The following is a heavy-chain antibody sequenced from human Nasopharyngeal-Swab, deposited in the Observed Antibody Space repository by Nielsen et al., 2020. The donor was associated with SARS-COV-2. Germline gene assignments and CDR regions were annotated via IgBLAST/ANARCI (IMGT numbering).Heavy chain of an antibody. CDR1: GFTFSSYS. J-gene: IGHJ6*02. CDR2: ISSSSSYI. D-gene: IGHD3-3*01. V-gene: IGHV3-21*05. CDR3: ARINRPYYDFWSGLTPPGIGYYYYYGMDV. Sequence: GESLKISCAASGFTFSSYSMNWVRQAPGKGLEWVSYISSSSSYIYYADSVKGRFTISRDNAKNSLYLQMNSLRAEDTAVYYCARINRPYYDFWSGLTPPGIGYYYYYGMDVWGQGTTVTVSS.